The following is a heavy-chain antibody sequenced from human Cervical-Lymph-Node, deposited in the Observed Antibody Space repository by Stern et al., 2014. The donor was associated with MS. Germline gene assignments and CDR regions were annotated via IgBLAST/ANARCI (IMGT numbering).Heavy chain of an antibody. V-gene: IGHV5-51*01. J-gene: IGHJ6*02. Sequence: VQLVQSGAEVKKPGESLNISCEVSGYTFTDYWIGWVRQMPGKGLEWVGIVSPGVSAARFSPSFCGQVTMSADQSISTASLQWSTLKASDSATYYSARLWGSSKALQGYGMDVWGQGPTVTVSS. CDR3: ARLWGSSKALQGYGMDV. CDR2: VSPGVSAA. CDR1: GYTFTDYW. D-gene: IGHD6-6*01.